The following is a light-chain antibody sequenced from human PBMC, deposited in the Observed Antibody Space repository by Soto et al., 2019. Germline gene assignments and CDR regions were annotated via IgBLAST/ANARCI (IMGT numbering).Light chain of an antibody. Sequence: EIVMTQSPATLSVSPGQRATLSCRASQSVSSNLAWYQQKPGQAPRLLIYAASTRATGIPARFRASGSGTEFTLTISGLQSEDFAVYYCQQYNKWPSYTFGEGTELEIK. CDR1: QSVSSN. V-gene: IGKV3-15*01. CDR3: QQYNKWPSYT. CDR2: AAS. J-gene: IGKJ2*01.